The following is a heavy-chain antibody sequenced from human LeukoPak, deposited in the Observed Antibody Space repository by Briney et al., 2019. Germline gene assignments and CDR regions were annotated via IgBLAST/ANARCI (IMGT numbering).Heavy chain of an antibody. CDR3: ARIKVITMVHGLIITSAFFDY. Sequence: PGGSLRLSCAVSGFTVGSNYMGWVRQAPGKGLEWVSLIYSGGNTYYADSVKGRFTISRDTSKNTLFLQMNSLRAEDTALYVCARIKVITMVHGLIITSAFFDYWGQGTLVTVSS. CDR1: GFTVGSNY. V-gene: IGHV3-53*01. D-gene: IGHD3-10*01. CDR2: IYSGGNT. J-gene: IGHJ4*02.